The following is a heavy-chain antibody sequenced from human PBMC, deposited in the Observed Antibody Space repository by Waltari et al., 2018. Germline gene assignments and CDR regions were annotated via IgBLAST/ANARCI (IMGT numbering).Heavy chain of an antibody. Sequence: QVQLQESGPGLVKPSETLSLTCAVSGYSISSGYYWGWIRQPPGKGLEWIGSIYHSGSTYYNPSLKSRVTITVDTSKNQYSLTLSSVTAADTAVYYCAREDSSSWYDYWGQGTLVTVSS. CDR3: AREDSSSWYDY. D-gene: IGHD6-13*01. CDR2: IYHSGST. V-gene: IGHV4-38-2*02. CDR1: GYSISSGYY. J-gene: IGHJ4*02.